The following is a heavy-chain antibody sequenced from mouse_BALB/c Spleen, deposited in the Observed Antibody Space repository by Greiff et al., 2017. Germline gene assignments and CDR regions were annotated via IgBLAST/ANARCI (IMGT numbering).Heavy chain of an antibody. CDR2: IYPSDSYT. CDR1: GYTFTSYW. CDR3: TGGFDY. Sequence: QVQLQQPGAELVRPGASVKLSCKASGYTFTSYWINWVKQRPGQGLEWIGNIYPSDSYTNYKQKFKDKATLTVDNTSSTAYMQLSSPTAEDSAVYYCTGGFDYWGQGTTLTVSA. J-gene: IGHJ2*01. V-gene: IGHV1-69*02.